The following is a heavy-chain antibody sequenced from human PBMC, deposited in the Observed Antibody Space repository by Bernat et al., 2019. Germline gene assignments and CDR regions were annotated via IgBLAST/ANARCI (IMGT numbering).Heavy chain of an antibody. CDR3: AKDFRYQLLTDY. J-gene: IGHJ4*02. Sequence: EVQLLESGGGLVQPGGSLRLSCAASGFTFSSYAMSWVRQAPGKGLEWVSAISGSGGSTYYADSVKGRFTISRDNSKNTLYLQMNSLRAKDTAVYYCAKDFRYQLLTDYWGQGTLVTVSS. CDR1: GFTFSSYA. D-gene: IGHD2-2*01. CDR2: ISGSGGST. V-gene: IGHV3-23*01.